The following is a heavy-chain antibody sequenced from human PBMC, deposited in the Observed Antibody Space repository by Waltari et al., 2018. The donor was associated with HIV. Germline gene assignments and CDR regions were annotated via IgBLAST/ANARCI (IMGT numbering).Heavy chain of an antibody. CDR1: GFTFSRYW. CDR2: IKQDGSEK. D-gene: IGHD6-6*01. J-gene: IGHJ5*02. V-gene: IGHV3-7*01. CDR3: ARDAYSSSVAWFDP. Sequence: EVQLVESGGGLVQPGGSLRLSWAASGFTFSRYWMCWGRQAPGKGLEWVANIKQDGSEKYYVDSVKGRFTISRDNAKNSLYLQMNSLRAEDTAVYYCARDAYSSSVAWFDPWGQGTLVTVSS.